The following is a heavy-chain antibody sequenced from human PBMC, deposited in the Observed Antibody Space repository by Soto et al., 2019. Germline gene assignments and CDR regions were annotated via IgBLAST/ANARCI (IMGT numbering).Heavy chain of an antibody. Sequence: QLQLQESGPGLVKPSETLSLTCAVSGGSISGSYYYCVWLRQSPGRGPEWIGSVFYTGFTSYNPSLESRVSVSVDTSKNQFSLKVSAVTAADTAVYYCASSQKGYNWNYFDHWGQGALVTVAS. D-gene: IGHD1-20*01. CDR2: VFYTGFT. CDR1: GGSISGSYYY. V-gene: IGHV4-39*01. J-gene: IGHJ4*02. CDR3: ASSQKGYNWNYFDH.